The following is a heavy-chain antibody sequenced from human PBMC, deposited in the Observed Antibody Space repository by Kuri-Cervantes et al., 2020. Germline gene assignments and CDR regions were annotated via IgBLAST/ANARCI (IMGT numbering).Heavy chain of an antibody. Sequence: GESLKISCAASGFTFSSYGMHWVRQAPGKGLEWVSYISSSGSSIYYADSVKGRFTISRDNAKNSLDLQMNSLRAEDTALYYCASVGRSTRPGFWGQGTLVTVSS. J-gene: IGHJ4*02. V-gene: IGHV3-48*04. D-gene: IGHD6-6*01. CDR1: GFTFSSYG. CDR3: ASVGRSTRPGF. CDR2: ISSSGSSI.